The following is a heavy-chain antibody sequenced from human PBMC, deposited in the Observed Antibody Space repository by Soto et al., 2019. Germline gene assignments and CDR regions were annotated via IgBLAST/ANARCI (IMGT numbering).Heavy chain of an antibody. CDR2: ISYDGSNK. D-gene: IGHD6-13*01. V-gene: IGHV3-30-3*01. CDR3: ARARGLAAAPDY. CDR1: GFNFSSYA. Sequence: GGSLRLSCAASGFNFSSYAMHWVRQAPGKGLEWVAVISYDGSNKYYADSVKGRFTISRDNSKNTLYLQMNSLRAEDTAVYYCARARGLAAAPDYWGQGTLVTVSS. J-gene: IGHJ4*02.